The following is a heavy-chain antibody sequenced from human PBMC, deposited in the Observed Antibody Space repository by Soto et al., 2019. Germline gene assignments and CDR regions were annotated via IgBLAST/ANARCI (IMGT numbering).Heavy chain of an antibody. CDR2: IYYSGST. V-gene: IGHV4-30-4*01. J-gene: IGHJ4*02. CDR1: GGSISSGDYY. CDR3: ARVASQYYYDSSGYYPIDY. Sequence: QVQLQESGPGLVKPSQTLSLTCTVSGGSISSGDYYWSWIRQPPGKGLEWIGYIYYSGSTYYNPSLKSRVTISVDTSKHQFSLKLSSVTAADTSVYYCARVASQYYYDSSGYYPIDYWGQGTLVTVSS. D-gene: IGHD3-22*01.